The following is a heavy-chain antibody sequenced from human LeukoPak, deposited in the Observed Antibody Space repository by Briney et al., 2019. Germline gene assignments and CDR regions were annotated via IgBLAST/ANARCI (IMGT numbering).Heavy chain of an antibody. V-gene: IGHV3-7*01. Sequence: PGGSLRLSCEASGFTFSTYWMSWVRQAPGKGLEWVANIKQDGSEKYYVDSVKGRFTISRDNAKNSLYLQMNSLRAEDTAVYYCARAPFFDFGGKGSWVTVSS. CDR2: IKQDGSEK. CDR1: GFTFSTYW. CDR3: ARAPFFDF. J-gene: IGHJ4*02.